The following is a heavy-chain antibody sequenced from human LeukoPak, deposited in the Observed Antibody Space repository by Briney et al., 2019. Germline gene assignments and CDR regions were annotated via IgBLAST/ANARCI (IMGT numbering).Heavy chain of an antibody. Sequence: GASVKVSCKASRYTFTGYYMHWVRQAPGQGLEWMGWINPNSGGTNYAQKFQGRVTMTRDTSISTAYMELSRLRSDDTAVYYCARGPIVVVIAIISYMDVWGKGTTVTVSS. CDR2: INPNSGGT. D-gene: IGHD2-21*01. V-gene: IGHV1-2*02. CDR3: ARGPIVVVIAIISYMDV. J-gene: IGHJ6*03. CDR1: RYTFTGYY.